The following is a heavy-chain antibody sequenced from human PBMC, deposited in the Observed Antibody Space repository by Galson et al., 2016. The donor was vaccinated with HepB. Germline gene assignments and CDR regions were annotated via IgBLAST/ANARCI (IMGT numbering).Heavy chain of an antibody. CDR3: AREAGFTFGSQTDAFDI. D-gene: IGHD6-19*01. CDR2: ISGDESYT. Sequence: SLRLSCAASGFNFRAYWMHWVRQAPGKGLVWVSRISGDESYTSYADSVESRFTISRDNAENTLYLQMHSLSIGDTAVYYCAREAGFTFGSQTDAFDIWGHGTMVTVSS. CDR1: GFNFRAYW. J-gene: IGHJ3*02. V-gene: IGHV3-74*01.